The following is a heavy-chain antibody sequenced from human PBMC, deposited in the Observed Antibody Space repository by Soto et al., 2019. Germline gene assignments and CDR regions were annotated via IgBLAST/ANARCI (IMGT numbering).Heavy chain of an antibody. CDR1: GFIFSRYS. Sequence: GGSLRLSCAVSGFIFSRYSMNWVRQAPGKGLEWVSSIGTSGSYIYDTDSVKGRFTISRDNTKDSLYLQMNSLRAEDTAIYYCARGPAFIGLDYWDQGTPVTVSS. J-gene: IGHJ4*02. CDR3: ARGPAFIGLDY. V-gene: IGHV3-21*01. CDR2: IGTSGSYI. D-gene: IGHD1-26*01.